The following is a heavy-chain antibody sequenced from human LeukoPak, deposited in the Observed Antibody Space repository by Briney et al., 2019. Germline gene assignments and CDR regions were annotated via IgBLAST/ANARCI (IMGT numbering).Heavy chain of an antibody. D-gene: IGHD5-12*01. CDR3: ASPHSGYG. CDR2: ISGSGNTK. J-gene: IGHJ4*02. V-gene: IGHV3-48*02. CDR1: EFTFSSYS. Sequence: GGSLRLSCAASEFTFSSYSMNWLRQAPGKGLEWGSYISGSGNTKYYADSVKGRFTISRDNAKNSLYLQMNSLRDEDTAVYYCASPHSGYGWGQGTLVTVSS.